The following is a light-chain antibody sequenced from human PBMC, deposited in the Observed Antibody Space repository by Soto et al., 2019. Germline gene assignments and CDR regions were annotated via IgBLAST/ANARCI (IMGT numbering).Light chain of an antibody. V-gene: IGLV2-23*01. J-gene: IGLJ1*01. CDR1: RSDVGSFHL. CDR3: CSYAGSSTYV. Sequence: QSALTQPASVTGSPGQSITISCTGTRSDVGSFHLVSWYQQHPGKAPKLMIYEASKRPSGVSDRFSGSKSGTTASLTISGLQAEDEADYYCCSYAGSSTYVFGTGTRSPS. CDR2: EAS.